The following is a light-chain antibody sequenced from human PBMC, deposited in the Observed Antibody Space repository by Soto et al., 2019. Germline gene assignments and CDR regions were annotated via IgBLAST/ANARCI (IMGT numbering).Light chain of an antibody. V-gene: IGKV3D-20*02. CDR3: QPRSQWLWT. CDR1: QSVSSSY. CDR2: GAS. Sequence: RGTPYYKKNQSVSSSYLAWYQQKPGQAPRLLIYGASKRATGIPDRFSGSGSGTDFTHTISGLDLENPAVYYCQPRSQWLWTCGQGTKVDIK. J-gene: IGKJ1*01.